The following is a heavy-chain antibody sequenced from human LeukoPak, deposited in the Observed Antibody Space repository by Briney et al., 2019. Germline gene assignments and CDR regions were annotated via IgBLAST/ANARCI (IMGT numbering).Heavy chain of an antibody. CDR3: ARSPHILTGENFDY. Sequence: ASVKVSCKASGYTFTGYYMHWVRQAPGQGLAWMGWINPNHGDTNYAQKFQDRVSMTRDTSISTAYMHLSRLRSADTAVYYCARSPHILTGENFDYWGQGTLLTVSS. CDR2: INPNHGDT. V-gene: IGHV1-2*02. J-gene: IGHJ4*02. CDR1: GYTFTGYY. D-gene: IGHD3-9*01.